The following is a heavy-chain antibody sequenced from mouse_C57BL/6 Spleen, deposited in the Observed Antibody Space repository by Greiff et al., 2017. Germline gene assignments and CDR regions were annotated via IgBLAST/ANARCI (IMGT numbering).Heavy chain of an antibody. V-gene: IGHV1-59*01. CDR2: IDPSDSYT. D-gene: IGHD2-3*01. CDR3: ARGDYDGYFDY. J-gene: IGHJ2*01. CDR1: GYTFTSYW. Sequence: VQLQQPGAELVRSGTSVKLSCKASGYTFTSYWMHWVKQRPGQGLEWIGVIDPSDSYTNYNQKFKGKATLTVDTSSSTAYMQLSSLTSEDSAVYYCARGDYDGYFDYWGQGTTLTVSS.